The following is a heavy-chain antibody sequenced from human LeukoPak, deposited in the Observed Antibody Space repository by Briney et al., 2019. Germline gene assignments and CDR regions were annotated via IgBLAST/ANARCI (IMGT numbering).Heavy chain of an antibody. V-gene: IGHV3-48*03. CDR2: ISSSGSTI. Sequence: GGSLRLSCAASGFTFSSYEMNWVRQAPEKGLEWVSYISSSGSTIYYADSVKGRFTISRDDAKNSLYLQMNSLRAEDTAVYYCARSIAVAGSPSDYWGQGTLVTVSS. CDR1: GFTFSSYE. J-gene: IGHJ4*02. D-gene: IGHD6-19*01. CDR3: ARSIAVAGSPSDY.